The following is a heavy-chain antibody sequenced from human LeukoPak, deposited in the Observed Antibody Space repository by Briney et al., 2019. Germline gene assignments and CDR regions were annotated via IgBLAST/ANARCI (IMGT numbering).Heavy chain of an antibody. V-gene: IGHV3-21*01. J-gene: IGHJ4*02. CDR2: ITPSSNYI. CDR3: ARDHGDYRFDY. CDR1: GFTFSSYS. Sequence: GGSLRLSCAASGFTFSSYSMTWVRQAPGKGLEWVSSITPSSNYIYYADSVKGRFTISRDNAKNSLYLQMNSLRAEDTAVYYCARDHGDYRFDYWGQGTLVTVSS. D-gene: IGHD4-17*01.